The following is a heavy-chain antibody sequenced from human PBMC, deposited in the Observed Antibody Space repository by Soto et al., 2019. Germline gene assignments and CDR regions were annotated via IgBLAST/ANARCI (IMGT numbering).Heavy chain of an antibody. Sequence: PGGTLRLSCAASGFTLSSYDMKWVRQAPGKGLEWVSSISISSSYIYYADSVRGRFTISRDNAKNSLYLQMNSLRVEDTAVYYSARDPPCNGGSCFRSQFYIYWAQGTLVTVSS. CDR3: ARDPPCNGGSCFRSQFYIY. J-gene: IGHJ4*02. CDR1: GFTLSSYD. D-gene: IGHD2-15*01. V-gene: IGHV3-21*01. CDR2: ISISSSYI.